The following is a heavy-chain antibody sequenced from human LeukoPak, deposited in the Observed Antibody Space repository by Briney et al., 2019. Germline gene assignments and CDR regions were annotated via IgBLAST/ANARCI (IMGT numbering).Heavy chain of an antibody. CDR3: AKRPRDNSGYYLGAFDG. V-gene: IGHV3-23*01. CDR2: IGARAAYT. CDR1: GFTFSPYA. D-gene: IGHD3-22*01. Sequence: GGSQSLSCTASGFTFSPYAMTWVPRARGRGVDWVSAIGARAAYTYYGHSAKALFTVSRDNSKNTLYLQMRSLSADDTAVYFCAKRPRDNSGYYLGAFDGWGQGTTVTVSS. J-gene: IGHJ3*01.